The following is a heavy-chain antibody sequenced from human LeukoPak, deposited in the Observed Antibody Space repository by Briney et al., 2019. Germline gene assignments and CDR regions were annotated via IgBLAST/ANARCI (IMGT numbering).Heavy chain of an antibody. J-gene: IGHJ4*02. CDR3: ARTSSPYYDFWSGYLDLGY. D-gene: IGHD3-3*01. CDR2: ISSSGSTI. CDR1: GFTFSDYY. Sequence: KTGGSLRLSCAASGFTFSDYYMSWIRQAPGKGLEWVSYISSSGSTIYYADSVKGRFTISRDNAKNSLYLQMNSLRAEDTAVYYCARTSSPYYDFWSGYLDLGYWGQGTLVTVSS. V-gene: IGHV3-11*01.